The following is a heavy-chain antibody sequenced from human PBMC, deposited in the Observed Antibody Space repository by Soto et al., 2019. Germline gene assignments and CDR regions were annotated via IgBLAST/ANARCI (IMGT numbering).Heavy chain of an antibody. J-gene: IGHJ6*02. Sequence: GGSLRLSCAASGFTFSSYAMSWVRQAPGKGLEWVSAISGSGGSTYYADSVKGRFTISRDNSKNTLYLQMNSLRAEDTAVYYCAKDEDIVVVPAAGQGWGQGTTVTVSS. CDR1: GFTFSSYA. V-gene: IGHV3-23*01. CDR3: AKDEDIVVVPAAGQG. D-gene: IGHD2-2*01. CDR2: ISGSGGST.